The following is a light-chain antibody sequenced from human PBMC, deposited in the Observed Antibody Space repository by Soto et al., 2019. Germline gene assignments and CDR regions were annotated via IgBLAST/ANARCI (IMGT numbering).Light chain of an antibody. Sequence: QSVLTQPASVPGSPGKSITISCTGTSSDVGGYNYVSWYQQHPGKAPNLMIYEVSNRPSGVSNRFSGSKSGNTASLTISGLQAEDEADYYCSSYTSSSTRVFGTGTKLTVL. CDR2: EVS. J-gene: IGLJ1*01. V-gene: IGLV2-14*01. CDR1: SSDVGGYNY. CDR3: SSYTSSSTRV.